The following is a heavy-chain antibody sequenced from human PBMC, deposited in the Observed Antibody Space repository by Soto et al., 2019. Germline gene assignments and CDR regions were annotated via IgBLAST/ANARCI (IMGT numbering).Heavy chain of an antibody. Sequence: SGPTLVNPTQTLTLTCTFSGFSLTTSGIRVSWIRQPPGKALEWLARIDWDNDKLYSASPRTRLTISKDTSKNQVVLTMTNMDPVDTATYYCARTLYSENYYFDYWGQGTLVTVSS. CDR2: IDWDNDK. V-gene: IGHV2-70*04. CDR3: ARTLYSENYYFDY. J-gene: IGHJ4*02. CDR1: GFSLTTSGIR. D-gene: IGHD1-26*01.